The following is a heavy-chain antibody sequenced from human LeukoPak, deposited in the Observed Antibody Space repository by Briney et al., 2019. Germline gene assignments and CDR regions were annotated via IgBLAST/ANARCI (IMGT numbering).Heavy chain of an antibody. D-gene: IGHD1-26*01. CDR2: ISYDGSNK. Sequence: GRSLRLSCAASGFTFSSYAMHWVRQAPGKGLEWVAVISYDGSNKYYADSVKGRFTISRDNSKNTLYLQMNSLKAEDTAVYYGARVSGIYYNLDYWGQGTLVTVSS. CDR1: GFTFSSYA. J-gene: IGHJ4*02. CDR3: ARVSGIYYNLDY. V-gene: IGHV3-30-3*01.